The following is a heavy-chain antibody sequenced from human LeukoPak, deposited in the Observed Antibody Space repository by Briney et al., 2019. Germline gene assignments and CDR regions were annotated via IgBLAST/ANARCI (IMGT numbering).Heavy chain of an antibody. CDR1: GYTFTSNG. Sequence: GASVKVSCKASGYTFTSNGISWVRQAPGQGLEWMGWISAYNGNTNYAQKLQGRVTMTTDTSTSTAYMELRSLRSDDTAVYYCARGGYYYDSSGYSDYWGQGTLVTVSS. D-gene: IGHD3-22*01. CDR3: ARGGYYYDSSGYSDY. CDR2: ISAYNGNT. V-gene: IGHV1-18*01. J-gene: IGHJ4*02.